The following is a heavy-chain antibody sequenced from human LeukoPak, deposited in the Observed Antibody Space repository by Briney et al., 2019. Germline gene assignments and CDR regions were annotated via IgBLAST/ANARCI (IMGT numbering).Heavy chain of an antibody. Sequence: KASETLSLTCTLSAPSISSYYWSWLRQPPGKGREWIVYIYYSGSTNYNPALKSRVTISEDTSKNQISLKLSSVTAADTAVYYCARVRGYYDSSGYDYWGQGTLVTVSS. CDR3: ARVRGYYDSSGYDY. V-gene: IGHV4-59*01. J-gene: IGHJ4*02. CDR1: APSISSYY. D-gene: IGHD3-22*01. CDR2: IYYSGST.